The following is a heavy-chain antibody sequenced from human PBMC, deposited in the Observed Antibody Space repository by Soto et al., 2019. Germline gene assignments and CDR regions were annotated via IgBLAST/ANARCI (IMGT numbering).Heavy chain of an antibody. J-gene: IGHJ4*02. CDR2: ISGSGGST. CDR3: AKVVRPPITMIVVLGYFDY. CDR1: GFTFSSYA. D-gene: IGHD3-22*01. Sequence: GGSLRLSCAASGFTFSSYAMSWVRQAPGKGLEWVSAISGSGGSTYYADSVKGRFTISRDNSKNTLYLQMNSLRAEDTAVYYCAKVVRPPITMIVVLGYFDYWGQGTLVTVSS. V-gene: IGHV3-23*01.